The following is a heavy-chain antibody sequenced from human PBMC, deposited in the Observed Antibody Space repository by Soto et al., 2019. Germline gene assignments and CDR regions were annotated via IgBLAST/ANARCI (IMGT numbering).Heavy chain of an antibody. J-gene: IGHJ4*02. V-gene: IGHV3-23*01. Sequence: PGGSLRLSCAASGFTFSSYAMSWVRQAPGKGLEWVSAITGGGGSTWSADSVKGRFTISRDNSRTTLYLQMSSLRAEDTAVYYCANGAARGCPYCFDYWGQGTQVTVSS. CDR3: ANGAARGCPYCFDY. CDR1: GFTFSSYA. D-gene: IGHD2-15*01. CDR2: ITGGGGST.